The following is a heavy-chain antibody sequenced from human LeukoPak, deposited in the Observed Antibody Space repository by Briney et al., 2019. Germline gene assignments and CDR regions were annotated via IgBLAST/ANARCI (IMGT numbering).Heavy chain of an antibody. D-gene: IGHD3-3*01. V-gene: IGHV4-59*01. CDR3: ARGLCYDFWSGYPPGAFNI. J-gene: IGHJ3*02. Sequence: SETLSLTCTVSGGSISSYYWSWIRQPPGKGLEWIGYIYYSGSTNYNPSLKSRVTISVDTSKNQFSLKLSSVAAADTAVYYCARGLCYDFWSGYPPGAFNIWGQGTMVTVSS. CDR2: IYYSGST. CDR1: GGSISSYY.